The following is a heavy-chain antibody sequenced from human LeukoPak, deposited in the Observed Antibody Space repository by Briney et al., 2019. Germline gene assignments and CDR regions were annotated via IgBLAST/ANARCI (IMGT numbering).Heavy chain of an antibody. J-gene: IGHJ5*02. CDR1: GFNFNNYW. CDR2: INSDGSTT. Sequence: GSLRLACAASGFNFNNYWMHWVRQTPGKGLKWVSRINSDGSTTTYADSVKGRFTISRDNTKNMLYLQMNSLTAEDTAMYYCASLSQYPSAWFDPWGQGTLVTVSS. CDR3: ASLSQYPSAWFDP. D-gene: IGHD2/OR15-2a*01. V-gene: IGHV3-74*01.